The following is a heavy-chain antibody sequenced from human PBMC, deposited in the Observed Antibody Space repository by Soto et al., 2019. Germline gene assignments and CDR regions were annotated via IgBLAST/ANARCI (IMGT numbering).Heavy chain of an antibody. J-gene: IGHJ6*02. Sequence: QVQLVQSGAEVKKPGSSVKVSCKASGGTFGSYAISWVRQAPGQGLEWMGGIIPITATANYAQKFQGRVTITVDESTSTVSMQLTSLRSEDTAVYYCARSHGSSTSLQIYYYYYYGMDVWGQGTTVTVSS. V-gene: IGHV1-69*01. CDR3: ARSHGSSTSLQIYYYYYYGMDV. D-gene: IGHD2-2*01. CDR1: GGTFGSYA. CDR2: IIPITATA.